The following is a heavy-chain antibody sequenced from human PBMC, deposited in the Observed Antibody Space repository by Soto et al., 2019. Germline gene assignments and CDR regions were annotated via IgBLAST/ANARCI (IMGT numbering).Heavy chain of an antibody. CDR3: ARDDSFRYAFDI. J-gene: IGHJ3*02. CDR1: GYTFTSYA. Sequence: GASVQVSCKASGYTFTSYAMHWVRQAPGQRLEWMGWINAGNGNTKYSQKFQGRVTITRDTSASTAYMELSSLRSEDTAVYYCARDDSFRYAFDIWGQGTMVTVSS. V-gene: IGHV1-3*01. CDR2: INAGNGNT. D-gene: IGHD1-1*01.